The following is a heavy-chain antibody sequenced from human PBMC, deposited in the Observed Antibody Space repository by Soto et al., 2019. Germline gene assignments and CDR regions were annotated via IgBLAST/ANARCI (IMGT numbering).Heavy chain of an antibody. J-gene: IGHJ4*02. V-gene: IGHV4-4*02. D-gene: IGHD5-18*01. CDR3: ARRYGSCFDY. CDR1: GGSFSSSNW. CDR2: IYHTGST. Sequence: SETLSLTCAVSGGSFSSSNWWSWVRQPPGKGLEWIGEIYHTGSTNYNPSLKSRVTISVDTSKNQFSLKLSSVTAADTAVYYCARRYGSCFDYWGQGTLVTVSS.